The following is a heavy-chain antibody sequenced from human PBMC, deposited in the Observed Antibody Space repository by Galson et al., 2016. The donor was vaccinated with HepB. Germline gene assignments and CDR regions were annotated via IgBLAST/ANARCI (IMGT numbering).Heavy chain of an antibody. D-gene: IGHD5-24*01. V-gene: IGHV1-69*13. CDR3: ARVRDGYNHYYYYGMDV. CDR1: GGTFTSYA. Sequence: SVKVSCKASGGTFTSYAISWVRQAPGQGLVWMGGIIPIFGTSNYAQKFQGRVTITADESTSTAYMELSSLRSEDTAVYYCARVRDGYNHYYYYGMDVWGQGTTVTVSS. CDR2: IIPIFGTS. J-gene: IGHJ6*02.